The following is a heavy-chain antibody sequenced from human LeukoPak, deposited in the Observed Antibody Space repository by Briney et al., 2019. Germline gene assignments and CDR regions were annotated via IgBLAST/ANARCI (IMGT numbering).Heavy chain of an antibody. Sequence: GSLRLSCAASGFTVSSNYMSWVRQAPGKGLEWVSVIYSGGNTYYADSVKVRFTISRDNSKNTLYLQLNSLRAEDTAVYYCAREYCSSTSCPIMDVWGKGTTVTVSS. V-gene: IGHV3-53*01. J-gene: IGHJ6*04. CDR1: GFTVSSNY. CDR3: AREYCSSTSCPIMDV. D-gene: IGHD2-2*01. CDR2: IYSGGNT.